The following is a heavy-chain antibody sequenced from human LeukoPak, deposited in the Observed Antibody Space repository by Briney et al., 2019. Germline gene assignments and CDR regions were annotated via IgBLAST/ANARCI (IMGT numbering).Heavy chain of an antibody. J-gene: IGHJ6*02. Sequence: ASVKVSCKASGSTFTGYYIHWVRLAPGQGLEWMGWFNPNSGGTNSAQKFQGRVTMTRDTSISTAYMDLSRLRSDDTAVYYCAREFYDSSGYYYYYYYGMDVWGQGTTVTVSS. V-gene: IGHV1-2*02. CDR3: AREFYDSSGYYYYYYYGMDV. D-gene: IGHD3-22*01. CDR2: FNPNSGGT. CDR1: GSTFTGYY.